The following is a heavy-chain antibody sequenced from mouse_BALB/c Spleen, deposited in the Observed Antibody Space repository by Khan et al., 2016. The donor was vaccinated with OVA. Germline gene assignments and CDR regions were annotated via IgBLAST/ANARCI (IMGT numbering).Heavy chain of an antibody. V-gene: IGHV5-9-1*01. CDR3: ANGNYGWFAY. CDR2: ISSAGTYT. D-gene: IGHD1-1*01. CDR1: GFTFSSFV. Sequence: EVELVEPGGGLVKPGGSLKLSCAASGFTFSSFVMSWVRQTPEKRLEWVATISSAGTYTYYPDSVKGRFTISRDNAKNTLYLQMNSLRSEDTAMYYCANGNYGWFAYWGQGTLVTVSA. J-gene: IGHJ3*01.